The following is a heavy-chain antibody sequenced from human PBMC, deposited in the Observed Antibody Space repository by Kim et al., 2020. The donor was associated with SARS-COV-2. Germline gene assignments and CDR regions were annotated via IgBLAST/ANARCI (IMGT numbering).Heavy chain of an antibody. Sequence: GGSLRLSCAASGFTVSSNYMSWVRQAPGKGLEWVSVIYSGGSTYYADSVKGRFTISRDNSKNTLYLQMNSLRAEDTAVYYCARDGTTVGYYYYGMDVWGQGTTVTVSS. J-gene: IGHJ6*02. D-gene: IGHD4-17*01. V-gene: IGHV3-53*01. CDR3: ARDGTTVGYYYYGMDV. CDR1: GFTVSSNY. CDR2: IYSGGST.